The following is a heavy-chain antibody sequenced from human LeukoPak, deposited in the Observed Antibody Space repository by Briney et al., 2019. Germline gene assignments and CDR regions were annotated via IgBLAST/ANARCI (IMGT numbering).Heavy chain of an antibody. V-gene: IGHV4-61*02. J-gene: IGHJ4*02. CDR3: ARDGPRGDYDY. Sequence: PSETLSLTCTVSGGSISSSSYYWSWIRQPAGKGLEWIGRIYTSGSTNYNPSLKSRVTISVDTSKNQFSLKLSSVTAADTAVYYCARDGPRGDYDYWGQGTLVTVSS. CDR2: IYTSGST. D-gene: IGHD4-17*01. CDR1: GGSISSSSYY.